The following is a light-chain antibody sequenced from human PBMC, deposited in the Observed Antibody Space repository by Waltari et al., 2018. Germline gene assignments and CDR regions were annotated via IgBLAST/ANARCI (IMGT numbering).Light chain of an antibody. CDR3: QQYNLYPLT. J-gene: IGKJ4*01. CDR1: QSSSEW. Sequence: DIQMTQSPSTLSASVGDRVTITCWASQSSSEWLAWYQQKPGKAPKLLIYKTSNLQSGVPSRFSGSGSGTEFTLTISSLQPDDFATYYCQQYNLYPLTFGGGTKVEIK. CDR2: KTS. V-gene: IGKV1-5*03.